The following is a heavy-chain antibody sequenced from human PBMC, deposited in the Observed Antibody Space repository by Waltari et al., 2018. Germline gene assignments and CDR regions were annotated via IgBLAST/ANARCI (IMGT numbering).Heavy chain of an antibody. CDR1: GIIVTNNF. J-gene: IGHJ3*02. D-gene: IGHD2-15*01. Sequence: VQLVESGGGLVRPGGSLRLPCAASGIIVTNNFMTWVRQAPGKGLEWVSVIRFDGDTYYAASVEGRFTMSRDKSTNMVHLQMHSLRVEDTAVYFCARDYSDALDIWGQGTVVTVSS. V-gene: IGHV3-66*01. CDR2: IRFDGDT. CDR3: ARDYSDALDI.